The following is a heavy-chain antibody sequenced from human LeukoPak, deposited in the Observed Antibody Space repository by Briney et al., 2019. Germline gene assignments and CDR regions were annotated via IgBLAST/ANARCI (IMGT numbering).Heavy chain of an antibody. CDR3: ARHPGKGFDY. D-gene: IGHD1-26*01. CDR1: GYSISSGYY. J-gene: IGHJ4*02. V-gene: IGHV4-38-2*02. Sequence: SETLSLXCTVSGYSISSGYYWGWIRQPPGMGLEWIGSIYYSGSTYYNPSLKSRVTISVDTSKNQFSLKLSSVTAADTAVYYCARHPGKGFDYWGQGTLVTVSS. CDR2: IYYSGST.